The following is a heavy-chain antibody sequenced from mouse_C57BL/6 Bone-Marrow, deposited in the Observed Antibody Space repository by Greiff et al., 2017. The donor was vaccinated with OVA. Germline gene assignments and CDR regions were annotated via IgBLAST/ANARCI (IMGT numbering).Heavy chain of an antibody. CDR3: ASLLNWDGGAMDY. CDR2: IWTGGGT. Sequence: VKLMESGPGLVAPSQSLSITCTVSGFSLTSYAISWVRQPPGKGLEWLGVIWTGGGTNYNSALKSRLSISKDNSKSQVFLKMNSLQTDDTARYYCASLLNWDGGAMDYWGQGTSVTVSS. V-gene: IGHV2-9-1*01. J-gene: IGHJ4*01. D-gene: IGHD4-1*02. CDR1: GFSLTSYA.